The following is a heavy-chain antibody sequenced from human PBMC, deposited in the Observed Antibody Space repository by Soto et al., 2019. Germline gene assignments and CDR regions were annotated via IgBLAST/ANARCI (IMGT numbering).Heavy chain of an antibody. CDR1: GGSFSGYY. CDR3: ARRLSWGLTTFTFSYFDY. Sequence: SETLSLTCAVYGGSFSGYYWSWIRQPPGKGLEWIGEINHSGSTNYNPSLKSRVTISVDTSKDQFSLKLSSVTAADTAVYYCARRLSWGLTTFTFSYFDYWGQGTLVTVYS. CDR2: INHSGST. V-gene: IGHV4-34*01. D-gene: IGHD7-27*01. J-gene: IGHJ4*02.